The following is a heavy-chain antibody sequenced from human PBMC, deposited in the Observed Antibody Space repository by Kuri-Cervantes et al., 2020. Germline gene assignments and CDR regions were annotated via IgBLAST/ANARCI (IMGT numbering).Heavy chain of an antibody. V-gene: IGHV4-34*01. Sequence: SETLSLTCAAYGGSFSGYYWSWIRQPPGKGLEWIGEINHSGSTNYNPSLKSRVTISVDTSKNQFSLKLSSVTAADTAVYYCASGYYDILTGYSDYWGKGTLVTVSS. CDR3: ASGYYDILTGYSDY. J-gene: IGHJ4*02. CDR2: INHSGST. CDR1: GGSFSGYY. D-gene: IGHD3-9*01.